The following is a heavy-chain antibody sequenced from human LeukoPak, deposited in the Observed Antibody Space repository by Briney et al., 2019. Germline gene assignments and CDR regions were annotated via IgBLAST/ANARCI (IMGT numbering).Heavy chain of an antibody. V-gene: IGHV4-34*01. CDR3: ARGVDPRYYYDSSGYYYRY. D-gene: IGHD3-22*01. CDR1: GGSFSGYY. J-gene: IGHJ4*02. CDR2: INHSGST. Sequence: PSETLSLTCAVYGGSFSGYYRSWIRQPPGKGLEWIGEINHSGSTNYNPSLKSRVTISVDTSKNQFSLKLSSVTAADTAVYYCARGVDPRYYYDSSGYYYRYWGQGTLVTVSS.